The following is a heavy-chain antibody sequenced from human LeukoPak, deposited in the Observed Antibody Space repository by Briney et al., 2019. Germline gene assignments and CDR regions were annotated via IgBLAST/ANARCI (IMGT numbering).Heavy chain of an antibody. CDR3: ARRLLRDYDDYEWMDV. CDR2: IDPSDSYT. J-gene: IGHJ6*02. CDR1: GYSSTRYW. Sequence: GESLRISCNGSGYSSTRYWISLVRQMPGKGLEWMGRIDPSDSYTNYSPSFQGHVTISADKSISTAYLQWSSMKASDTAMYYCARRLLRDYDDYEWMDVWGQGTTVTVSS. V-gene: IGHV5-10-1*01. D-gene: IGHD4-17*01.